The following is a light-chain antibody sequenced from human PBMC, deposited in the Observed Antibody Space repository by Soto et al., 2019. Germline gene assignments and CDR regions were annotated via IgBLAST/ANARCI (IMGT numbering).Light chain of an antibody. Sequence: QSVLTQPASVSGSPGQSITISCTGTSSDVGGYNYVSWYQQHPGKAPKLMIYEVSNRPPGVSNRFSGSKSGNTASLTISGLQAEDEADYYCSSYTTSSTWVFGGRTKLTVL. CDR1: SSDVGGYNY. CDR3: SSYTTSSTWV. V-gene: IGLV2-14*01. CDR2: EVS. J-gene: IGLJ3*02.